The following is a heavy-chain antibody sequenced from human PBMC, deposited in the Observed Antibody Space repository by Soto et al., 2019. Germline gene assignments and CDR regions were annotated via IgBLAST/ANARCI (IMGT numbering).Heavy chain of an antibody. CDR2: INYSGRT. CDR3: ARAYYYFWSGYYGPTAKYFDY. V-gene: IGHV4-31*03. J-gene: IGHJ4*02. D-gene: IGHD3-3*01. Sequence: LSLTCTVSGGSISSGGYYWSWIRQHPGKGLEWIGHINYSGRTYYNSSLKSRVSISVDTSKNQFSLKLSSVTAADTAVYYCARAYYYFWSGYYGPTAKYFDYWGQGTLVTVSS. CDR1: GGSISSGGYY.